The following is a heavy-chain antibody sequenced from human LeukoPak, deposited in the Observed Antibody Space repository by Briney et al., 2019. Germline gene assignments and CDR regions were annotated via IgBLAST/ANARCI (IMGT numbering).Heavy chain of an antibody. CDR3: ARAADCTNGLCSYFDY. Sequence: GGSLRLSCAASGFTFSSYAMDWVRQAPGKGLEWVAVISYDGSNKYYADSVKGRFTISRDNSKNTLYLQMNSLRAEDTAVYYCARAADCTNGLCSYFDYWGQGTLVTVSP. V-gene: IGHV3-30*01. CDR1: GFTFSSYA. D-gene: IGHD2-8*01. J-gene: IGHJ4*02. CDR2: ISYDGSNK.